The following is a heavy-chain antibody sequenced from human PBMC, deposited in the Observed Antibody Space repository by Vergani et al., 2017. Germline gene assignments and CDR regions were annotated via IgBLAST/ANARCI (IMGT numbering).Heavy chain of an antibody. D-gene: IGHD3-10*01. Sequence: QVQLQESGPGLVKPSETLSLTCTVSGGSISSYYWSWIRQPAGKGLEWIGRIYTSGSTNYNPSLKSRVTMSVDTSKNQFSLKLSSVTAADTAVYYCARGEDSGVLLWFGEFRYWGQGTLVTVSS. CDR3: ARGEDSGVLLWFGEFRY. CDR2: IYTSGST. CDR1: GGSISSYY. V-gene: IGHV4-4*07. J-gene: IGHJ4*02.